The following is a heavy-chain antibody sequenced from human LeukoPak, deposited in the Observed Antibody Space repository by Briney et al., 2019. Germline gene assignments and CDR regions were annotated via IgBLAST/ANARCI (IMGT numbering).Heavy chain of an antibody. CDR1: GFTFSSYE. Sequence: SGGSLRLSCAASGFTFSSYEMNWVRQATGKGVEWVSYISSSGSTIYYADSVKGRFTISRDNAKNSLYLQMNSLRAEDTAIYYCAELGITMIGGVWGKGTTVTISS. J-gene: IGHJ6*04. D-gene: IGHD3-10*02. V-gene: IGHV3-48*03. CDR2: ISSSGSTI. CDR3: AELGITMIGGV.